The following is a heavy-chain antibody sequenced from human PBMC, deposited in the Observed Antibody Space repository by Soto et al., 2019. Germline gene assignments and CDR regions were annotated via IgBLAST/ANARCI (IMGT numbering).Heavy chain of an antibody. CDR1: GFTFSDYY. CDR2: ISSSGSTI. V-gene: IGHV3-11*01. J-gene: IGHJ6*02. Sequence: GGSLRLSCAASGFTFSDYYMSWIRQAPGKGLEWVSYISSSGSTIYYADSVKGRFTISRDNAKNSLYLQMNSLRAEDTAVYYCARACSGGSCYSIGTVGMDVWGQGTTVTVSS. D-gene: IGHD2-15*01. CDR3: ARACSGGSCYSIGTVGMDV.